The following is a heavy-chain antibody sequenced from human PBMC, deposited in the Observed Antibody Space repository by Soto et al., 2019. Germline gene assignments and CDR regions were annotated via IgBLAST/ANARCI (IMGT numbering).Heavy chain of an antibody. J-gene: IGHJ5*02. CDR1: GGSISSYY. Sequence: SETLSLTCTVSGGSISSYYWSWIRQPPGKGLEWIGYIYYSGSTNYNPSLKSRVTISVDTSKNQFSLKLSSVTAADTAVYYCARALMSSTSHHRWFDPWGQGTLVTVSS. CDR3: ARALMSSTSHHRWFDP. CDR2: IYYSGST. D-gene: IGHD2-2*01. V-gene: IGHV4-59*01.